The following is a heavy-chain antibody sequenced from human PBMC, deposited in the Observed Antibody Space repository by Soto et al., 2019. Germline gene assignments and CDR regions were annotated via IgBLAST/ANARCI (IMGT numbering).Heavy chain of an antibody. J-gene: IGHJ4*02. D-gene: IGHD5-12*01. CDR2: INTVNGNT. CDR1: GYTFTIYA. CDR3: ARVGTPGYSGYDFYY. Sequence: ASVKVSCKASGYTFTIYAMHWVRQAPGQRLEWMGWINTVNGNTKYSQKFQGRVTITRDTSASTAYMELSSLRSEDTAVYYCARVGTPGYSGYDFYYWGQGTLVTVSS. V-gene: IGHV1-3*04.